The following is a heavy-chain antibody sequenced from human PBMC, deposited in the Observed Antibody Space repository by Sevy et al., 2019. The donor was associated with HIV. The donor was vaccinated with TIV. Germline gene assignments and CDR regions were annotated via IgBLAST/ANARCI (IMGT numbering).Heavy chain of an antibody. CDR1: GFTFSTYG. CDR3: AKVLHIVVVPAAIDYYYGTDV. Sequence: GGSLRLSCAASGFTFSTYGMHWVRQAPGKGLEWVAFIRFDGTINYYTDSVKGRLTISRDNSKNTLYLQMNSLRAEDTAVYFCAKVLHIVVVPAAIDYYYGTDVWGQGTTVTVSS. J-gene: IGHJ6*02. V-gene: IGHV3-30*02. D-gene: IGHD2-2*01. CDR2: IRFDGTIN.